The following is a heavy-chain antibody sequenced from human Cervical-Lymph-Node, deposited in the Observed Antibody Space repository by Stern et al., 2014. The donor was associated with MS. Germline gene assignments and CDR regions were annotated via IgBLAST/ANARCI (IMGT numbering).Heavy chain of an antibody. Sequence: EVQLVESGGGLVQPGGSLRLSCAASGFTFSSYWMNWVRQAPGKGLEWAANIKEDGSETYYVDSVKGRFTISRDNAKNLLYLQMNSLRAEDTAVYYCARGSDTWGQGTLVTVSS. CDR1: GFTFSSYW. J-gene: IGHJ5*02. CDR3: ARGSDT. V-gene: IGHV3-7*01. CDR2: IKEDGSET. D-gene: IGHD2-15*01.